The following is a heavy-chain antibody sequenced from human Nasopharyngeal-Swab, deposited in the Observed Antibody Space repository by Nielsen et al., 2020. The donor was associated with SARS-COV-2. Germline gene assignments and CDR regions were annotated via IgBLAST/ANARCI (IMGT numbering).Heavy chain of an antibody. CDR3: ARDGLDYDFWSAYFMDV. CDR1: GFTFNNYN. CDR2: ISSSSSYI. D-gene: IGHD3-3*01. J-gene: IGHJ6*02. Sequence: GGSLRLSSAASGFTFNNYNFNWVPQAPGKGLEWVSSISSSSSYISYADSVKGRFTISRDNAKNSLYLQMNSLRAEDTAVYYCARDGLDYDFWSAYFMDVWGQGTTVTVSS. V-gene: IGHV3-21*01.